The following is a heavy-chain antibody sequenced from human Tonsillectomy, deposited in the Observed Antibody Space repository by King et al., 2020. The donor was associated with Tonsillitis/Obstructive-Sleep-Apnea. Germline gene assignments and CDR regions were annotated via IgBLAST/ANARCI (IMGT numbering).Heavy chain of an antibody. CDR2: IYYSGST. CDR3: ARGDYYGSGSFDY. V-gene: IGHV4-59*08. CDR1: GGSISSYY. Sequence: QLQESGPGLVKPSETLSLTCTVSGGSISSYYWSWIRQPPGKGLEWIGYIYYSGSTNYNPSLKSRVTISVDTSKNQFSLKLSSVTAADTAVYYCARGDYYGSGSFDYWGQGTLVTVSS. D-gene: IGHD3-10*01. J-gene: IGHJ4*02.